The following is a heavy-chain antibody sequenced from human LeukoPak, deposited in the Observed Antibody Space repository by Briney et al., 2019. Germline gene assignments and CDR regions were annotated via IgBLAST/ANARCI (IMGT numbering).Heavy chain of an antibody. Sequence: GGSLSLSCAASGFTFSSYAMSWVRQAQGKGLEWVSAISGSGGSTYYADSVKGRFTISRDNSKNTLYLQMNSLRAEDTAVYYCAKVDSSGYPFDYWGQRTLVTVSS. J-gene: IGHJ4*02. V-gene: IGHV3-23*01. CDR1: GFTFSSYA. D-gene: IGHD3-22*01. CDR3: AKVDSSGYPFDY. CDR2: ISGSGGST.